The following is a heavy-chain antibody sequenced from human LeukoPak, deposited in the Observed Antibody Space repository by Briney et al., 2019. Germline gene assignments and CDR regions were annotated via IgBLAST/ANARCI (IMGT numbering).Heavy chain of an antibody. Sequence: SETLSLTCTVSGGSISSYYWSWIRQPPGKGLEWIGYIYYSGRTNYNPSLKSRVTISVDTSKNQFSLKLSSVTAADTAVYYCARVPSREVTTDRSYFDYWGQGTLVTVSS. CDR2: IYYSGRT. CDR1: GGSISSYY. V-gene: IGHV4-59*01. D-gene: IGHD4-11*01. CDR3: ARVPSREVTTDRSYFDY. J-gene: IGHJ4*02.